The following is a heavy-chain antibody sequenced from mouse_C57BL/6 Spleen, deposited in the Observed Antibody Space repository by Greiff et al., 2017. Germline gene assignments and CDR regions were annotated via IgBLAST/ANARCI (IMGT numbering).Heavy chain of an antibody. V-gene: IGHV3-6*01. Sequence: EVQLQESGPGLVKPSQSLSLTCSVTGYSITSGYYWNWIRQFPGNKLEWMGYISYDGSNNYNPSLKNRISITRDTSKNQFFLKLNSVTTEDTASYYCARGNYGSSFPWYFDVWGTGTTVTVSS. CDR1: GYSITSGYY. CDR2: ISYDGSN. J-gene: IGHJ1*03. D-gene: IGHD1-1*01. CDR3: ARGNYGSSFPWYFDV.